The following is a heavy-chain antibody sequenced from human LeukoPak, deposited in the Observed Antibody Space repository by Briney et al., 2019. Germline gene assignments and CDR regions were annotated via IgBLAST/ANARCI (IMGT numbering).Heavy chain of an antibody. Sequence: SETLSLTCTVSGGSISSGDYYWSWIRQPPGKGLEWIGYIYYSGSTYYNPSLKSRVTISVDTSKNQFSLKLSSVTAADTAVYYCAGGSSGWPLGHYFDYWGQGTLVTVSS. CDR1: GGSISSGDYY. J-gene: IGHJ4*02. V-gene: IGHV4-30-4*08. CDR2: IYYSGST. CDR3: AGGSSGWPLGHYFDY. D-gene: IGHD6-19*01.